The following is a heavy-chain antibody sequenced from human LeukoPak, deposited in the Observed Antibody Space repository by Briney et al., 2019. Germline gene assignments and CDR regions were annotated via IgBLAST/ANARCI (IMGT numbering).Heavy chain of an antibody. Sequence: SETLSLTCAAYGGSFSGYYWSWIRQPPGKGLEWIGEINHSGSTNYNPSLKSRVTISVDTSKNQFSLKLSSVTAADTAVYYCASYYYDSSGYYLPLDYWGQGTLVTVSP. V-gene: IGHV4-34*01. CDR3: ASYYYDSSGYYLPLDY. CDR2: INHSGST. D-gene: IGHD3-22*01. J-gene: IGHJ4*02. CDR1: GGSFSGYY.